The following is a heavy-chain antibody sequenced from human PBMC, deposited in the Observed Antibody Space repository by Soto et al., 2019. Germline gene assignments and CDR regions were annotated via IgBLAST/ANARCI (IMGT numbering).Heavy chain of an antibody. J-gene: IGHJ6*02. CDR2: ISGSGGSI. CDR1: GFTFSTYA. Sequence: EVQLLESGGGLVQPGGSLRLSCAASGFTFSTYAMNWVRQAPGKGLEWVSVISGSGGSIYYVDSVKGRFTISRDNSKNTRYLQMNSLRADDTAIYYCAKATKGSLYYYYGMDVWGQGTTVTVSS. V-gene: IGHV3-23*01. CDR3: AKATKGSLYYYYGMDV.